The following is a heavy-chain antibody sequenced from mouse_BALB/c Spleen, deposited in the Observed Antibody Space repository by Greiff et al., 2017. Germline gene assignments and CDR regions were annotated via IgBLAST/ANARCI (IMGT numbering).Heavy chain of an antibody. CDR3: ASHYYGSSYGAMDY. CDR2: IDPANGNT. V-gene: IGHV14-3*02. CDR1: GFNFKDTY. J-gene: IGHJ4*01. D-gene: IGHD1-1*01. Sequence: EVQLQQSGAELVKPGASVKLSCTASGFNFKDTYMHWVKQRPEQGLEWIGRIDPANGNTKYDPKFQGKATITADTSSNTAYLQLSSLTSEDTAVYYCASHYYGSSYGAMDYWGQGTSVTVSA.